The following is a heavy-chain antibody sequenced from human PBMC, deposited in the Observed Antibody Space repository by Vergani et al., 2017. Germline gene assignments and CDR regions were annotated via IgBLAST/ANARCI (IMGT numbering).Heavy chain of an antibody. CDR1: GFTFNHYA. J-gene: IGHJ6*02. CDR2: SSGSGGST. D-gene: IGHD5-12*01. CDR3: AKTNPRNSGYDYLYYYHAMDV. Sequence: EVQLLESGGDLVQPGGSLRLSCAASGFTFNHYAMNWVRQAPGKGLEWVSGSSGSGGSTYYAGSVKGRFTISRDSSKNTLYLQMNSLSAGGTAVYYWAKTNPRNSGYDYLYYYHAMDVWGQGTTVTVSS. V-gene: IGHV3-23*01.